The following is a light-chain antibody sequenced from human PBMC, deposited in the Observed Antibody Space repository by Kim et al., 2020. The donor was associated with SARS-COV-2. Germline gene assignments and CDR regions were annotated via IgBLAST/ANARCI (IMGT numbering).Light chain of an antibody. CDR2: QDH. CDR3: QTWDINSAV. CDR1: GNRY. V-gene: IGLV3-1*01. J-gene: IGLJ2*01. Sequence: GNRYISWYQQRAGQSPVLVISQDHKRPSGIPGRFSGANSGNTATLTISGIQAVDEADYYCQTWDINSAVFGGGTKLTVL.